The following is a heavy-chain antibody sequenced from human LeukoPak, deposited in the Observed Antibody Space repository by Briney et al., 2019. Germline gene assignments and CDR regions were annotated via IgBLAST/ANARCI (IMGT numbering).Heavy chain of an antibody. CDR1: GYSFTSYW. D-gene: IGHD2-2*01. CDR2: IYPGDSDT. J-gene: IGHJ6*03. CDR3: ARRGEYCSSTSCYRYYYYMDV. V-gene: IGHV5-51*01. Sequence: HGESLKISCKGSGYSFTSYWIGWVRQMPGKGLEWMGIIYPGDSDTRYSPSFQGQVTISADKSISTAYLQWSSLKASDTAMYYCARRGEYCSSTSCYRYYYYMDVWGKGTTATVSS.